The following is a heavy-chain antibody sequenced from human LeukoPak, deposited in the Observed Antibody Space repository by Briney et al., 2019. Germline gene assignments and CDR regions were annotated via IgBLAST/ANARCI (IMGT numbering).Heavy chain of an antibody. Sequence: GGSLRLSCAASGFTFDDYTMHWVRQAPGKGLEWVSLISWDGGSTYYADSVKGRFTISRDNSKNSLYLQMNSLRTEDTALYYCAKDSRYYYGSGSHFDYWGQGTLVTVSS. CDR2: ISWDGGST. CDR1: GFTFDDYT. CDR3: AKDSRYYYGSGSHFDY. D-gene: IGHD3-10*01. V-gene: IGHV3-43*01. J-gene: IGHJ4*02.